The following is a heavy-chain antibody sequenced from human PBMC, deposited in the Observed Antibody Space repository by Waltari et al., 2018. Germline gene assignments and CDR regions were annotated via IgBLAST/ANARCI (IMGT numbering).Heavy chain of an antibody. CDR2: INGDGSGT. J-gene: IGHJ4*02. V-gene: IGHV3-74*03. Sequence: EVQLVESGGGLIQPGGSLRLSGEASGSTLNTYWMPWVRQVPGKVLVWVSRINGDGSGTMYADSVKGRFTISRDNAKNTFYLQMNSLRVEDTAVYYCARDGAGDIDLDNWGQGTLVTVSS. CDR3: ARDGAGDIDLDN. CDR1: GSTLNTYW. D-gene: IGHD6-13*01.